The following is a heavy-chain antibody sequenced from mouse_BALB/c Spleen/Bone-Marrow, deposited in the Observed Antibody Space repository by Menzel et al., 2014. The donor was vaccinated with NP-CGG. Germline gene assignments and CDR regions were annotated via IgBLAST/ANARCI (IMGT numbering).Heavy chain of an antibody. D-gene: IGHD4-1*01. V-gene: IGHV1S130*01. CDR2: IHPNSGNT. CDR1: GYTFTSSW. Sequence: QVQLKHSGSVLVRPGASVKLSCKASGYTFTSSWMHWAKQRPGQGLEWIGEIHPNSGNTNYNEKFKGKATLTVDTSSSTAYMDLSSLTSEDSAVYYCARSGFDYWGQGTTLTVSS. CDR3: ARSGFDY. J-gene: IGHJ2*01.